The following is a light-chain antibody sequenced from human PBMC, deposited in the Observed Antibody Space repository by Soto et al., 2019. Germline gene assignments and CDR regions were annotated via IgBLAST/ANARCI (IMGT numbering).Light chain of an antibody. CDR1: QDISKH. CDR2: DAS. J-gene: IGKJ1*01. CDR3: QQYNSYSQT. V-gene: IGKV1-16*01. Sequence: DIQMTQSPSSLSASVGDRVTITCPASQDISKHLLWFQQKPGKAPKLLIYDASSLESGVPSRFSGSGSGTEFTLTISSLQPDDFATYYCQQYNSYSQTFGQGTKVDI.